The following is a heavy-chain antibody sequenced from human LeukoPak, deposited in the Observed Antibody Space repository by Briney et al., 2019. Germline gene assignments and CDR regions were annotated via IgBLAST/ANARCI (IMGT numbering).Heavy chain of an antibody. V-gene: IGHV3-21*04. CDR2: ISSTSAYI. Sequence: GGSLRLSCAGSGFALKSYSLSWVRQAPGKGLEWVSSISSTSAYIYYADSVKGRSTISRDNVDNVVYLQMNSLRSEDTAVYYCARNLAPDILTGYHPNYYYYYMDVWGKGTTVTVSS. CDR1: GFALKSYS. D-gene: IGHD3-9*01. J-gene: IGHJ6*03. CDR3: ARNLAPDILTGYHPNYYYYYMDV.